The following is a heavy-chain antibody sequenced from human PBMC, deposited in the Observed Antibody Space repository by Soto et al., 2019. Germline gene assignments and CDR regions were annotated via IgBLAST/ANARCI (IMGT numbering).Heavy chain of an antibody. Sequence: ASVKVSCKASGYTFTGYYMHWVRQAPGQGLEWMGWINPNSGGTNYAQKFQGWVTMTRDTSISTAYMELSRLRSDDTAVYYCARSGGEGYYYMDVWGKGTTVTVSS. CDR1: GYTFTGYY. V-gene: IGHV1-2*04. D-gene: IGHD3-16*01. CDR3: ARSGGEGYYYMDV. CDR2: INPNSGGT. J-gene: IGHJ6*03.